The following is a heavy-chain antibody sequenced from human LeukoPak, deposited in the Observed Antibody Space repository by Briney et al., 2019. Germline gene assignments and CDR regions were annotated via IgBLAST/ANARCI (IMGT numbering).Heavy chain of an antibody. J-gene: IGHJ6*02. CDR3: ARDCDSRWSGYPRLGMDV. CDR1: GGSISSGGYY. Sequence: SETLSLTCTVSGGSISSGGYYWSWIRQHPGKGLEWIGYIYYSGSTYYNPSLKSRVTISVDTSKNQFSLKLSSVTAADTAVYYRARDCDSRWSGYPRLGMDVWGQGTTVTVSS. CDR2: IYYSGST. V-gene: IGHV4-31*03. D-gene: IGHD3-3*01.